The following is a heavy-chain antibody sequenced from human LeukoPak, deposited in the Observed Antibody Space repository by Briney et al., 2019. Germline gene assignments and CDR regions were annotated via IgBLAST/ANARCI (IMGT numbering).Heavy chain of an antibody. CDR2: IDPSDSYT. CDR3: ARPGLAAAAPDYGMDV. Sequence: GESLKISCKGSGYSFTSYWISWVRQMPGKGLEWMGRIDPSDSYTNYSPSFQGHVTISADKSISTAYLQWSSLKASDTAMYYCARPGLAAAAPDYGMDVWGQGTTVTVSS. D-gene: IGHD6-13*01. CDR1: GYSFTSYW. J-gene: IGHJ6*02. V-gene: IGHV5-10-1*01.